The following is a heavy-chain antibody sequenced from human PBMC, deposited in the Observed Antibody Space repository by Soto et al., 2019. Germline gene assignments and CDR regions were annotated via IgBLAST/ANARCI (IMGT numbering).Heavy chain of an antibody. D-gene: IGHD3-22*01. V-gene: IGHV1-18*01. CDR3: ARELNTESSAYYSFAF. CDR1: GYIFTAYG. Sequence: QVQLVQSGPEVKMPGASVKVSCMTSGYIFTAYGLAWLRQAPGQRPEWMGWVSTNDDRTNYAQKFQGRVTMTTDRSTTTTSMELRSLRPDDTAVYYCARELNTESSAYYSFAFWGQGTLVTVSS. J-gene: IGHJ4*02. CDR2: VSTNDDRT.